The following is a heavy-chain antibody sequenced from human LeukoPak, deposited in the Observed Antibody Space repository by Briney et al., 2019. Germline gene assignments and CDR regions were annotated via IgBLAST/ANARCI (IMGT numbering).Heavy chain of an antibody. CDR3: ARLSGHNDYYDILTGYYTRQFDY. J-gene: IGHJ4*02. Sequence: SETLSLTCTVSGGSISSSSYYWGWIRQPPGKGLEWIGSIYYSGSTYYNPSLKSRVTISVDTSKNQFSLKLSSVTAADTAVYYCARLSGHNDYYDILTGYYTRQFDYWGQGTLVTVSS. V-gene: IGHV4-39*07. D-gene: IGHD3-9*01. CDR1: GGSISSSSYY. CDR2: IYYSGST.